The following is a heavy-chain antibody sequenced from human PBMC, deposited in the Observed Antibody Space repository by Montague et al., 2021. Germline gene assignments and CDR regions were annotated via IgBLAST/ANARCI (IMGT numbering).Heavy chain of an antibody. Sequence: SLRLSCAASGFTFSGYAMSWVRQAPGKGLEWVSGTSATGGGTFYADSVKGRFIISRDNSKNTLFLQMNSLRADDTAVYYCAKNRAAPSRSSFDYWGQGTLVTVSS. CDR3: AKNRAAPSRSSFDY. CDR1: GFTFSGYA. CDR2: TSATGGGT. D-gene: IGHD1-26*01. V-gene: IGHV3-23*01. J-gene: IGHJ4*02.